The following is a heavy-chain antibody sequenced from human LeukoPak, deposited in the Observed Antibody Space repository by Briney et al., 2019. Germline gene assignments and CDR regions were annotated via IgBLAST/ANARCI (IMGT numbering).Heavy chain of an antibody. J-gene: IGHJ4*02. CDR2: INPTSGAT. CDR1: GYTFTDFY. D-gene: IGHD3-10*01. V-gene: IGHV1-2*02. CDR3: ARQGGEYPFDH. Sequence: ASVKVSCKAAGYTFTDFYIHWVRQAPGQGLEWMGWINPTSGATKYAQKFQGRVTMTRGTSISTAYMELSSLRSDDTAVYYCARQGGEYPFDHWGQGTLVTVSS.